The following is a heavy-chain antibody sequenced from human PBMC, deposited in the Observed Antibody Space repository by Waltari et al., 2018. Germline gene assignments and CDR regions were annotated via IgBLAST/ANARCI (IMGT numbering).Heavy chain of an antibody. D-gene: IGHD2-8*02. V-gene: IGHV3-48*03. Sequence: EVQLVESGGGLVQPGGSLRLSCAASGFTFSSYEMNWVRQAPGKGLEWVSYIRSSGSTIYYAYSVKGRFTISRDNAKNSLYLQMNSLRAEDTAVYYCAREASSLTGYFDLWGRGTLVTVSS. CDR1: GFTFSSYE. CDR2: IRSSGSTI. J-gene: IGHJ2*01. CDR3: AREASSLTGYFDL.